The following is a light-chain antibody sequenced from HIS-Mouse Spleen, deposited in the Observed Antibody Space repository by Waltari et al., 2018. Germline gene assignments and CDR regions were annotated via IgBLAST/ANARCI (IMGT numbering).Light chain of an antibody. J-gene: IGKJ4*01. CDR2: KVS. CDR3: MQGTHWLLT. CDR1: QSLVHSDGNTY. Sequence: DVVMTQSPLSLPVTLGQPASISCRSSQSLVHSDGNTYLNWFQQRPGQSPRRLIYKVSNRDSGVPDRFSGSGSGTDFTLKISRVVAEDVGVYYCMQGTHWLLTFGGGTKVEIK. V-gene: IGKV2-30*02.